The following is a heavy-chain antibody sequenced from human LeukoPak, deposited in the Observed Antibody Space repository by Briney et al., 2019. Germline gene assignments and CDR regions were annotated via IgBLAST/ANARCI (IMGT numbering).Heavy chain of an antibody. J-gene: IGHJ4*02. CDR1: GFTFRSYA. D-gene: IGHD3-3*02. CDR3: AKVVIAFNAFDY. Sequence: GGSLRRSCAASGFTFRSYAMTWVRQAPGKGPEWVSTISSSGGGTFYADSVKGRFTISRDNSKNTLYLQMNSLTVEDTAVYYCAKVVIAFNAFDYWGQGTLVTVSS. CDR2: ISSSGGGT. V-gene: IGHV3-23*01.